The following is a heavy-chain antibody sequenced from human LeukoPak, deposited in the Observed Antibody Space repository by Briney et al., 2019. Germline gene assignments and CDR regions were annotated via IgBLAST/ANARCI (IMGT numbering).Heavy chain of an antibody. D-gene: IGHD3-22*01. Sequence: PSQTLSLPCAVSGGSISSGGYSWTWIRQPPGKGLEWIGYIYHSGSAYYNPSLKSRVSISVDRSKNQFSLSLTSVTAADTAVYFCASGNYYDSSGYYSNWGQGTLVTVSS. J-gene: IGHJ4*02. V-gene: IGHV4-30-2*01. CDR3: ASGNYYDSSGYYSN. CDR1: GGSISSGGYS. CDR2: IYHSGSA.